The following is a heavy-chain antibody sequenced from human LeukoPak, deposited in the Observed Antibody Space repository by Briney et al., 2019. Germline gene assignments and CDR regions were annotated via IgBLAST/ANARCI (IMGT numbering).Heavy chain of an antibody. Sequence: GASLRLSCAPSGFTFSIYAMSWVRQAPGKGREWGSAISGSGGITYYSASVKGRFNISRDKSKNTLYLQMNSLRAEDTAVYYCAPHYCDSSGYSYFDYWGQGTLVTVSS. V-gene: IGHV3-23*01. J-gene: IGHJ4*02. CDR1: GFTFSIYA. CDR2: ISGSGGIT. D-gene: IGHD3-22*01. CDR3: APHYCDSSGYSYFDY.